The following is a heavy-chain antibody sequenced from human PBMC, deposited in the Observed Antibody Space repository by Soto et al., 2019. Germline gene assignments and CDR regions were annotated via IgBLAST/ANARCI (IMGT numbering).Heavy chain of an antibody. V-gene: IGHV4-59*01. CDR2: IYYSAST. Sequence: SETLSLTCTFSCASIIDYYCTWIRQPPGKGLEWIGYIYYSASTNYNPSLKSRVTISVDTSKNQFSLKLSSVTAADTAVYYCASGEVQDGYTFFDYWGQGALVTVSS. D-gene: IGHD5-12*01. CDR1: CASIIDYY. CDR3: ASGEVQDGYTFFDY. J-gene: IGHJ4*02.